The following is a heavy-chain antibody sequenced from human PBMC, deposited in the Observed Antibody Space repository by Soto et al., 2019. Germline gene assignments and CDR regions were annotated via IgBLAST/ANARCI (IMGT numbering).Heavy chain of an antibody. Sequence: SQTLSIPCAISGDGVYRNSPDLNWLRPSPSRGLEWLGRTYYRYKWYNDYAVSVKSRITINPDTSKNQYSLQLNSVTPEDTAVDYCAEGGYSSGSGWFDLWGQGTLVTVSS. CDR1: GDGVYRNSPD. CDR3: AEGGYSSGSGWFDL. CDR2: TYYRYKWYN. J-gene: IGHJ5*02. D-gene: IGHD6-19*01. V-gene: IGHV6-1*01.